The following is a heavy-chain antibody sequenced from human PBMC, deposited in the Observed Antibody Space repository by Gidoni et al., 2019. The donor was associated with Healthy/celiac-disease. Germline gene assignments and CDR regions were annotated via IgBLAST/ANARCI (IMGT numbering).Heavy chain of an antibody. CDR3: ARDRAQTYYGMDV. CDR1: GFTFSSYG. CDR2: IWYDGSNK. J-gene: IGHJ6*02. Sequence: QVQLVESGGGVVQPGRSLRLSCAASGFTFSSYGMHWVRPAPGKGLEWVAVIWYDGSNKYYADSVKGRFTISRDNSKNTLYLQMNSLRAEDTAVYYCARDRAQTYYGMDVWGQGTTVTVSS. V-gene: IGHV3-33*01.